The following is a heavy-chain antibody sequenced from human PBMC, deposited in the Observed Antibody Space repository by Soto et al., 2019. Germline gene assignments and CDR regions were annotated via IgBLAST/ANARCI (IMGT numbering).Heavy chain of an antibody. CDR2: IDPSGTKK. CDR3: ARELIVGPAEYFQH. CDR1: GFSFSGSY. D-gene: IGHD1-26*01. J-gene: IGHJ1*01. Sequence: VQLVESGGGVVQPGRSLRLSCAASGFSFSGSYMSWVRQVPGKGLEWVANIDPSGTKKYYVGSVTGRFTISRDNAKNSLYLHMNSLRAEDTAEYYCARELIVGPAEYFQHWGQGTLVTVSS. V-gene: IGHV3-7*01.